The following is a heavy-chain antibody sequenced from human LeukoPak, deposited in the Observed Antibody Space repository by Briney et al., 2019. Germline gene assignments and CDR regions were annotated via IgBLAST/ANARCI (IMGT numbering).Heavy chain of an antibody. CDR2: ISGSGRST. CDR1: GFTFNNYA. V-gene: IGHV3-23*01. CDR3: AKEATARKWLVWGNFDH. J-gene: IGHJ4*02. D-gene: IGHD6-19*01. Sequence: LSGGSLRLSCVGSGFTFNNYAMSWVRQAPGKGLEWVAAISGSGRSTYDADSVKGRFTVSRDNSKNTLYLQMNNVRVEDTAIYFCAKEATARKWLVWGNFDHWGQRTQVSVS.